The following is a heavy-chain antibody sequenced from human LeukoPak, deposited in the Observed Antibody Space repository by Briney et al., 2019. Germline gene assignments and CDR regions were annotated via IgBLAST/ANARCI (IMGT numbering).Heavy chain of an antibody. CDR2: IWYDGSNK. CDR1: GFTFSSYG. J-gene: IGHJ4*02. D-gene: IGHD2-15*01. CDR3: ARDPGLTPPWYYFDY. V-gene: IGHV3-33*08. Sequence: GRSLRLSCAASGFTFSSYGMHWVRQAPGKGLEWVAVIWYDGSNKYYADSVKGRFTISRDNSKNTLYLQMNSLRAEDTAVYYCARDPGLTPPWYYFDYWGQGALVTVSS.